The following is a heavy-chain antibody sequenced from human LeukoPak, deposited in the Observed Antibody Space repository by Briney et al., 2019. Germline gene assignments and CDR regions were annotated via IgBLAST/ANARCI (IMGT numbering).Heavy chain of an antibody. D-gene: IGHD3-3*01. J-gene: IGHJ4*02. CDR2: IYYSGST. CDR3: AREGTNYDFWSGYFYSFDY. V-gene: IGHV4-59*01. CDR1: GGSISSYY. Sequence: PSETLSLTCTVSGGSISSYYWSWIRQPPGKGLEWIGYIYYSGSTNYNPSLKSRVTISVDTSKNQFSLKLSSVTAADTAVYYCAREGTNYDFWSGYFYSFDYGGQGPLVTVSS.